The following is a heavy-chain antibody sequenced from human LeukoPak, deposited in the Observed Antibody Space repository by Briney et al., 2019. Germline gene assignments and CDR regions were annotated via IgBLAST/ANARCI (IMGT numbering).Heavy chain of an antibody. CDR3: ARGYNWNYQNAFDI. D-gene: IGHD1-7*01. CDR2: INWNGGST. Sequence: PGGSLRLSCAASGFTFSDYYMSWIRQAPGKGLEWVSGINWNGGSTGYADSVKGRFTISRDNAKNSLYLQMNSLRAEDTALYYCARGYNWNYQNAFDIWGQGTMVTVSS. CDR1: GFTFSDYY. J-gene: IGHJ3*02. V-gene: IGHV3-20*04.